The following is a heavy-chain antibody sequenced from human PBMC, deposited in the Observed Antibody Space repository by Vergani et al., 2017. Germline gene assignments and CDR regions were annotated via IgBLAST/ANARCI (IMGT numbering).Heavy chain of an antibody. V-gene: IGHV1-69*01. D-gene: IGHD6-13*01. CDR1: GGTFSSYA. CDR2: IIPIFGTA. Sequence: QVQLVQSGAEVKKPGSSVKVSCKASGGTFSSYAISWVRQAPGQGLEWMGGIIPIFGTANYAQKFQGRVTITADESTSTAYMELSSLRSEDTAVYYWARGSLAAAANYYYYGMDVWGQGTTVSVAS. CDR3: ARGSLAAAANYYYYGMDV. J-gene: IGHJ6*02.